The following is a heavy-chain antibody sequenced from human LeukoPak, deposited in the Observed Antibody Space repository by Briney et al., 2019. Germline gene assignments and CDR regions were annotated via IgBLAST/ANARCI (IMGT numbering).Heavy chain of an antibody. Sequence: GSLRLSCAASGFTFSAYSMNWIRQPPGKGLEWIGSIYYSGSTYYNPSLKSRVTISVDTSKNQFSLKLSSVTAADTAVYYCARVPRGGYDPFDYWGQGTLVTVSS. D-gene: IGHD3-22*01. CDR2: IYYSGST. CDR1: GFTFSAYS. CDR3: ARVPRGGYDPFDY. J-gene: IGHJ4*02. V-gene: IGHV4-38-2*01.